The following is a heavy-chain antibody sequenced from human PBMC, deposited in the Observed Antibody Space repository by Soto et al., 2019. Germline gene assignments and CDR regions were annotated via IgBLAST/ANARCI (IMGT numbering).Heavy chain of an antibody. V-gene: IGHV4-39*01. CDR1: GGSISSSSYY. J-gene: IGHJ1*01. Sequence: SETLSLTCTVSGGSISSSSYYWGWIRQPPGKGLEWIGSIYYSGSTYYNPSLKSRVTISVDTSKNQFSLKLSSVTAADTAVYYCAREGGGYCSGGSCYHPPAEYFQHWGQGTLVTVSS. CDR2: IYYSGST. D-gene: IGHD2-15*01. CDR3: AREGGGYCSGGSCYHPPAEYFQH.